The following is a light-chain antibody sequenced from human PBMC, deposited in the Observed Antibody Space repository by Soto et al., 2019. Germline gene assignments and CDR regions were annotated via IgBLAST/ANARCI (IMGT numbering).Light chain of an antibody. V-gene: IGKV3-15*01. Sequence: EIVLTQSPGTLSLSPGERATLSCRASQSVSSNLAWYQQKPGQAPRLLIYGASTRATGIPARFSGSGSGTEFTLTISSLQSEDFAVYYCQQYNNWPPGFGQGTKVEIK. CDR1: QSVSSN. CDR2: GAS. J-gene: IGKJ1*01. CDR3: QQYNNWPPG.